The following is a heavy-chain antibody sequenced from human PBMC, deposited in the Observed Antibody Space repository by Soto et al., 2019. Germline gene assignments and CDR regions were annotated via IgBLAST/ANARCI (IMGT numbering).Heavy chain of an antibody. V-gene: IGHV1-58*01. CDR2: IVVGSGNT. CDR1: GFTFTSSA. J-gene: IGHJ4*02. CDR3: ARDPDRDSSSWYTNYFDY. Sequence: SVKVSCKASGFTFTSSAVQWVRQARGQRLEWIGWIVVGSGNTNYAQKFQERVTITADKSTSTAYMELSSLRSEDTAVYYCARDPDRDSSSWYTNYFDYWGQGTLVTVSS. D-gene: IGHD6-13*01.